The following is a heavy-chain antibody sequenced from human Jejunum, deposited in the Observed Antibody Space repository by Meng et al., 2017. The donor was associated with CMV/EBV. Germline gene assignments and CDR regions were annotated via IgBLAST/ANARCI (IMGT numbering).Heavy chain of an antibody. Sequence: TCAVDGASFGGYYWSWIRQPPGKGLEWIGEINHIGSTKYNPSLRSRVTISLDTSKNQFSLKLNSVTAADTAIYYCARRVVPAAIGYWGQGSLVTVSS. CDR1: GASFGGYY. J-gene: IGHJ4*02. V-gene: IGHV4-34*01. CDR2: INHIGST. CDR3: ARRVVPAAIGY. D-gene: IGHD2-2*01.